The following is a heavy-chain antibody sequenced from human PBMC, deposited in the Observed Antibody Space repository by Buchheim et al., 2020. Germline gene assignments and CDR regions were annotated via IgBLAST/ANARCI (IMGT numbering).Heavy chain of an antibody. Sequence: QVQLQESGPGLVKPSQTLSLTCTVSGGSISGGGDYWTWIRQHPGKGLEWIGYIAYSGTTYYNPSLKGRVIMSVDTSKNQFSLKLTSVTAADTAVYYCTRASYDIFDWFDPWGQGTL. CDR3: TRASYDIFDWFDP. J-gene: IGHJ5*02. CDR2: IAYSGTT. V-gene: IGHV4-31*03. CDR1: GGSISGGGDY. D-gene: IGHD3-9*01.